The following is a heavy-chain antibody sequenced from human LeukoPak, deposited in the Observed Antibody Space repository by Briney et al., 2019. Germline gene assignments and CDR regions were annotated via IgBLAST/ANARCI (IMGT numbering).Heavy chain of an antibody. CDR3: VRHISTNTGYFDS. D-gene: IGHD5-24*01. V-gene: IGHV4-39*01. CDR1: GGSINSHSYY. CDR2: VYYDGTS. J-gene: IGHJ4*02. Sequence: SETLSLTGTGSGGSINSHSYYWGWIRQPPGKGLEWIGSVYYDGTSYSNPSLKTRVGVFVDTSRDQFSLDLDFVTAADTALYYCVRHISTNTGYFDSCGQGTLVSVSS.